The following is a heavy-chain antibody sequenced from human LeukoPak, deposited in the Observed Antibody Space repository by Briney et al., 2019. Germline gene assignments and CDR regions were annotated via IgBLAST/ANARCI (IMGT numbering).Heavy chain of an antibody. D-gene: IGHD5-18*01. CDR3: VRPRGFSYGYFDY. V-gene: IGHV4-39*01. J-gene: IGHJ4*02. CDR1: GGSISSNTYY. CDR2: IYYSKNT. Sequence: SETLSLTCTVSGGSISSNTYYWGWIRQPPGKGLEWIGSIYYSKNTYYNPSLKSRVTISADTSKNQFSLTLGSVSATDTAVYYCVRPRGFSYGYFDYWGQGTLVTVSS.